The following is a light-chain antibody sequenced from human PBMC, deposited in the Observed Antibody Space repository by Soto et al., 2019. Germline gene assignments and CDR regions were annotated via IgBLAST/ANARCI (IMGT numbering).Light chain of an antibody. CDR2: DAS. Sequence: EIVMTQSPATLSVSPGERATLSCRASQSVSSNLAWYQQKPGQTPRLLIYDASTRATGIPARFSGSESGTGFTLTISSLQSEDFAVYYCQQYNNWPLTFGGGTKVEIK. J-gene: IGKJ4*01. CDR1: QSVSSN. V-gene: IGKV3-15*01. CDR3: QQYNNWPLT.